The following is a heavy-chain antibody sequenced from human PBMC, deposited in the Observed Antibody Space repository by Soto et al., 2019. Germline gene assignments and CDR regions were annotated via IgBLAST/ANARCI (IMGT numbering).Heavy chain of an antibody. CDR2: IYWNDDK. CDR1: GFSLSTSGVG. CDR3: AHRLSIAARLTNNWFDP. J-gene: IGHJ5*02. Sequence: QITLKESGPTLVKPTQTLTLTCTFSGFSLSTSGVGVGWIRQPPGKALEWLALIYWNDDKRYSPSLKSRLTITKDTSKNQVVLTMTNMDPVDTATYYCAHRLSIAARLTNNWFDPWGQGTLVTVSS. D-gene: IGHD6-6*01. V-gene: IGHV2-5*01.